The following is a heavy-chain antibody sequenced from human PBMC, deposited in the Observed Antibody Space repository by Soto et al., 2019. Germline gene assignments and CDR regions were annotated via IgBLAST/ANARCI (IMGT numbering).Heavy chain of an antibody. CDR3: AKDSPTQYDFWSGVIDY. CDR1: GFTFSSYG. D-gene: IGHD3-3*01. V-gene: IGHV3-30*18. CDR2: ISYDGSNK. J-gene: IGHJ4*02. Sequence: GGSLRLSCAASGFTFSSYGMHWVRQAPGKGLEWVAVISYDGSNKYYADSVKGRFTISRDNSKNTLYLQMNSLRAEDTAVYYCAKDSPTQYDFWSGVIDYWGQGTLVTVSS.